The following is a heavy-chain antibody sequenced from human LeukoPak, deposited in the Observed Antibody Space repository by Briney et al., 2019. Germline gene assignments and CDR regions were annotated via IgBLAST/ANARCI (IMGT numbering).Heavy chain of an antibody. D-gene: IGHD4/OR15-4a*01. CDR2: IYYSGST. Sequence: PSETLSLTCTVSGGSISSYYWSWIRQPPGKGLEWIGYIYYSGSTNYNPSLRSRVTISVDTSKNQFSLKLSSVTAADTALYYCARGGGNDYRFGYWGQGTLVTVSS. CDR3: ARGGGNDYRFGY. J-gene: IGHJ4*02. V-gene: IGHV4-59*01. CDR1: GGSISSYY.